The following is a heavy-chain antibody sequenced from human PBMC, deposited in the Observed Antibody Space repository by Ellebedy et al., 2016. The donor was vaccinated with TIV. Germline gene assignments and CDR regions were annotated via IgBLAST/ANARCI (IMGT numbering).Heavy chain of an antibody. CDR1: GFTLSNAW. V-gene: IGHV3-7*03. CDR3: AKDDD. Sequence: GESLKISCAASGFTLSNAWMSWVRQAPGKGLEWVANIKQDGSEKYYVDSVKGRFTISRDNAKNSLYLQMNSLRPEDTALYYCAKDDDWGQGTLVTVSS. J-gene: IGHJ4*02. CDR2: IKQDGSEK.